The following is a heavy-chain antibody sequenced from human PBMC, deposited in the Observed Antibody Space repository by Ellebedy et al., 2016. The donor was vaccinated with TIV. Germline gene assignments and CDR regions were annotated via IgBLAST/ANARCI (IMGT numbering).Heavy chain of an antibody. CDR1: GGSISSPSHY. CDR3: ARRGCYGGDANAFEI. Sequence: MPSETLSLTCIVSGGSISSPSHYWGWIRQPPGKGLEWIGSIYYTGNTYYAPSLKSRITISVDPSKNQFSLKLNSVTAADTAFYYCARRGCYGGDANAFEIWGRGTMVTVSS. V-gene: IGHV4-39*01. J-gene: IGHJ3*02. D-gene: IGHD6-19*01. CDR2: IYYTGNT.